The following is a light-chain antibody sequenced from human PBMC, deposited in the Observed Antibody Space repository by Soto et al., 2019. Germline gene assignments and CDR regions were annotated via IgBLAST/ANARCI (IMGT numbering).Light chain of an antibody. J-gene: IGKJ4*01. CDR2: KAS. V-gene: IGKV1-5*03. Sequence: DIQMTQSPSTLSASVGDRVTITCRASRSISSWLAWYQQKPGKAPKLLIYKASSLESGVASRFSGSGSGTEFTLTISSPQPDDFATYYCQQYNSYPLTFGGGTKVEIK. CDR3: QQYNSYPLT. CDR1: RSISSW.